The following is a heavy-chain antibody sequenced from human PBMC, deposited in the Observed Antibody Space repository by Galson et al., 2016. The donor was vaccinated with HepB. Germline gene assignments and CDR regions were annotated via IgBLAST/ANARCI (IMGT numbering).Heavy chain of an antibody. V-gene: IGHV4-59*01. CDR2: FSYSGTT. CDR1: GSSISTSQ. CDR3: ARLVRGPWRLDS. Sequence: SETLSLTCNVSGSSISTSQWSWIRQSPGEGLEWIGYFSYSGTTVYNPSLDSRVTISGDTPRNQLSLKVTSVTAADSAMYYCARLVRGPWRLDSWGPGTLVTVSS. J-gene: IGHJ5*01. D-gene: IGHD6-13*01.